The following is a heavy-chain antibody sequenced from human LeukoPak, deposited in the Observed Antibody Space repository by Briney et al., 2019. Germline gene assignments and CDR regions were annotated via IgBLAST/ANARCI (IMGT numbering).Heavy chain of an antibody. J-gene: IGHJ4*02. CDR3: ARVARGYSYGLDY. CDR2: ISSSSSYI. D-gene: IGHD5-18*01. CDR1: GLTFSSYS. V-gene: IGHV3-21*01. Sequence: GGSLRLSCAASGLTFSSYSMNWVRQAPGKGLEWVSSISSSSSYIYYADSVKGRFTISRDNAKNSLYLQMNSLRAEDPAVYYCARVARGYSYGLDYWGQGTLVTVSS.